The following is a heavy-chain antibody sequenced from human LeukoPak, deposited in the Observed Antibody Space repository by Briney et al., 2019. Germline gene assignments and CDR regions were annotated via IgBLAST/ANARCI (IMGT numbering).Heavy chain of an antibody. CDR2: ISYDGSNK. V-gene: IGHV3-30*18. J-gene: IGHJ4*02. Sequence: GGSLRLSCAASGFTFSSYGMHWVRQAPGKGLEWVAVISYDGSNKYYADSVKGRFTISRDNSKNTLYLQMNSLRAEDTAVYYCAKLLAPYSSSWPLLAYWGQGTLVTVSS. CDR1: GFTFSSYG. CDR3: AKLLAPYSSSWPLLAY. D-gene: IGHD6-13*01.